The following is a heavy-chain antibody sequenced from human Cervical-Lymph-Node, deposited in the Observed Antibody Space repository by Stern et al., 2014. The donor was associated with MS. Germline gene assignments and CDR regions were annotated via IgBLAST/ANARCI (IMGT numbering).Heavy chain of an antibody. J-gene: IGHJ6*02. CDR1: GFTFSNHS. CDR2: ISSSSSYI. D-gene: IGHD6-13*01. Sequence: ESGGGLVKPGGSLRLSCAASGFTFSNHSMNWVRQAPGKGLEWVSSISSSSSYIYYADSVKGRFTISRDNAKNSVYLQMTYLRAEDTAVYYCARGRDSTKYGMDVWGQGTTVTVSS. CDR3: ARGRDSTKYGMDV. V-gene: IGHV3-21*01.